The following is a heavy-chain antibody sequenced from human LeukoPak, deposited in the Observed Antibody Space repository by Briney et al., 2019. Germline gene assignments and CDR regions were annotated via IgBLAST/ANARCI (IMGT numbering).Heavy chain of an antibody. Sequence: TGGSLRLSCAASGFTFSSYWMSWVRQAPGKGLEWVANIEQDGSEKYYVDSVKGRFTISRDNAKSSLYLQMNSLRAEDTAVYYCARDKSDYYDSSATLFDIWGQGTMVTVSS. V-gene: IGHV3-7*01. CDR2: IEQDGSEK. D-gene: IGHD3-22*01. J-gene: IGHJ3*02. CDR1: GFTFSSYW. CDR3: ARDKSDYYDSSATLFDI.